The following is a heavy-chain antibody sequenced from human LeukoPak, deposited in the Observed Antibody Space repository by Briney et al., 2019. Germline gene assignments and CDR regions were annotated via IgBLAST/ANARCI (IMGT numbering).Heavy chain of an antibody. CDR1: GGTFSSYA. J-gene: IGHJ4*02. Sequence: SVKVSCKXSGGTFSSYAIGWVRQAPGQGLEWMGRIIPIFGTANYSQKFQGRVTITTDESTSTAYMELSSLRSEDTAVYYCARCYYYDSSGYSYYFDYWGQGTLVTVSS. CDR2: IIPIFGTA. D-gene: IGHD3-22*01. CDR3: ARCYYYDSSGYSYYFDY. V-gene: IGHV1-69*05.